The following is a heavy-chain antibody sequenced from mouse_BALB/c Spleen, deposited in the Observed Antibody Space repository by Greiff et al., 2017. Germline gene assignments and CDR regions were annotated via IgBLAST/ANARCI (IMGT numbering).Heavy chain of an antibody. CDR3: ARGRSSWFAY. CDR1: GYTFTDYA. J-gene: IGHJ3*01. Sequence: QVQLKQSGAELVRPGVSVKISCKGSGYTFTDYAMHWVKQSHAKSLEWIGVISTYYGDASYNQKFKGKATMTVDKSSSTAYMELARLTSEDSAIYYCARGRSSWFAYWGQGTLVTVSA. CDR2: ISTYYGDA. V-gene: IGHV1S137*01.